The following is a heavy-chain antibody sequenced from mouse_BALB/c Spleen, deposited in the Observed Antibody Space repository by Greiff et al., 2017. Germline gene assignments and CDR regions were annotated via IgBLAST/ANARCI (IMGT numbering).Heavy chain of an antibody. Sequence: VQGVESGPGLVAPSQSLSITCTVSGFSLTSYGVHWVRQPPGKGLEWLGVIWAGGSTNYNSALMSRLSISKDNSKSHVFLKMNSLQTDDTAMYCCASSYRYDGFAYWGQGTLVTVSA. D-gene: IGHD2-14*01. CDR3: ASSYRYDGFAY. CDR1: GFSLTSYG. CDR2: IWAGGST. V-gene: IGHV2-9*02. J-gene: IGHJ3*01.